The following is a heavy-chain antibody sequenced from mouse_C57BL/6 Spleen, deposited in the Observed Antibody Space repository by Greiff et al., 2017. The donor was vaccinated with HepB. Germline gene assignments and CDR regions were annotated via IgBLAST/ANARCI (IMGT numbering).Heavy chain of an antibody. CDR1: GYTFTDYN. Sequence: LKESGPELVKPGASVKMSCKASGYTFTDYNMHWVKQSHGKSLEWIGYINPNNGGTSYNQKFKGKATLTVNKSSSTAYMELRSLTSEDSAVYYCARGGTGTYYWGQGTTLTVSS. J-gene: IGHJ2*01. V-gene: IGHV1-22*01. CDR3: ARGGTGTYY. CDR2: INPNNGGT. D-gene: IGHD4-1*01.